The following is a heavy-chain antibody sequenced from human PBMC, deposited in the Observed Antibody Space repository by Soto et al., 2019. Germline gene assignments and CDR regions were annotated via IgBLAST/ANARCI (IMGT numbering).Heavy chain of an antibody. V-gene: IGHV1-18*04. J-gene: IGHJ6*03. CDR2: ISAYNGNT. Sequence: ASVKVSCKASCYTFTSYGISWVRQAPGQGLEWMGWISAYNGNTNYAQKLQGRVTMTTDTSTSTAYMELRSLRSDDTAVYYCARVFVVEDIVVESYYYYYMDVWGKGTTVTVSS. CDR1: CYTFTSYG. D-gene: IGHD2-2*01. CDR3: ARVFVVEDIVVESYYYYYMDV.